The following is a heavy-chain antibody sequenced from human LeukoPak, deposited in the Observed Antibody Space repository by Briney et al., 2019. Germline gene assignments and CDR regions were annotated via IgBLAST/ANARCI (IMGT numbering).Heavy chain of an antibody. D-gene: IGHD3-3*01. J-gene: IGHJ4*02. Sequence: ASVKVSCKASGYTFTGYYMHWVRQAPGQGLEWMGWINPNSGGTNYAQKFQGRVTMTRDTSISTAYMELSGLRSDDTAVYYCARDIVKDRFWSETSYYFDYWGQGTLVTVSS. CDR3: ARDIVKDRFWSETSYYFDY. V-gene: IGHV1-2*02. CDR2: INPNSGGT. CDR1: GYTFTGYY.